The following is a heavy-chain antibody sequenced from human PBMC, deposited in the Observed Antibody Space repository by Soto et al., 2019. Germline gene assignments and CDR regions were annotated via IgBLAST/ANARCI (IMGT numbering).Heavy chain of an antibody. Sequence: EVQLVKSGGGLVQPGGSLKLSCAASGLTFSGSAIHWVRQASGKGLEWVGRIRSKANSYATAYAASVKGRFTISRDDSKNTAYLQMNSLKTEDTAVYYCTRISGYLYNYYGMDVWGQGTTVTVSS. D-gene: IGHD5-12*01. V-gene: IGHV3-73*02. CDR3: TRISGYLYNYYGMDV. CDR2: IRSKANSYAT. J-gene: IGHJ6*02. CDR1: GLTFSGSA.